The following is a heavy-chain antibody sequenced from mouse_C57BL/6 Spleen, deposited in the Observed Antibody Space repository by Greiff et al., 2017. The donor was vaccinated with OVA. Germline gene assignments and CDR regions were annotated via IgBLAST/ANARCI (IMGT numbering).Heavy chain of an antibody. CDR3: AREGWDGWYFDV. V-gene: IGHV3-6*01. J-gene: IGHJ1*03. CDR2: ISYDGSN. D-gene: IGHD4-1*01. Sequence: EVKLMESGPGLVKPSQSLSLTCSVTGYSITSGYYWNWIRQFPGNKLEWMGYISYDGSNNYNPSLKNRISITRDTSKNQFFLKLNSVTTEDTATYYCAREGWDGWYFDVWGTGTTVTVSS. CDR1: GYSITSGYY.